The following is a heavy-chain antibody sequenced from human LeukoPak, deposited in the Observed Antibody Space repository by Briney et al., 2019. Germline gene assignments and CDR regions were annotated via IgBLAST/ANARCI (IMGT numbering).Heavy chain of an antibody. V-gene: IGHV3-7*01. J-gene: IGHJ4*02. Sequence: PGGSLRLSCAASGFTFSSYWMSWVRQAPGKGLEWVASMKQDGSEKYYVDSVKGRFTISRDNAKNSLYLQMNSLRAEDTAVYYCARGLVLMVYAIDYWGQGTLVTVSS. CDR2: MKQDGSEK. CDR3: ARGLVLMVYAIDY. D-gene: IGHD2-8*01. CDR1: GFTFSSYW.